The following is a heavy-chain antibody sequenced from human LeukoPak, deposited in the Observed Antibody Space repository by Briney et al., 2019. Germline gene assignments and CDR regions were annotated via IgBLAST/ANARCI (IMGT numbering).Heavy chain of an antibody. CDR2: IKQDGSEK. Sequence: GGSLRLSCAASGFTFSSYGMHWVRQAPGKGLEWVANIKQDGSEKYYVDSVKGRFTISRGNAKNSLYLQMNSLRAEDTAVYYCARRTYPGIAAAGLNAFDPWGQGTLVTVSS. V-gene: IGHV3-7*01. D-gene: IGHD6-13*01. CDR3: ARRTYPGIAAAGLNAFDP. J-gene: IGHJ5*02. CDR1: GFTFSSYG.